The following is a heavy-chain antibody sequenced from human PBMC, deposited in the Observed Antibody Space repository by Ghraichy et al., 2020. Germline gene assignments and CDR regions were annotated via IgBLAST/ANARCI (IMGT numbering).Heavy chain of an antibody. CDR1: GGSISSHY. CDR2: VDYRGST. V-gene: IGHV4-59*11. CDR3: ASHAPILRYGMDV. Sequence: SETLSLTCTVSGGSISSHYWSGIRQPPAKGLEWIGYVDYRGSTNYNPSLKSRVTISGDTSKNQFSLKLSSVTAADTAVYYCASHAPILRYGMDVWGQGTTVTVSS. J-gene: IGHJ6*02.